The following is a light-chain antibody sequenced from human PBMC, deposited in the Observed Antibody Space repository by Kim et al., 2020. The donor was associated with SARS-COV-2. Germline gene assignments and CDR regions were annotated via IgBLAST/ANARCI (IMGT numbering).Light chain of an antibody. Sequence: EIVMTQSPATLSVSPGERATLSCRASQSVSSNLAWYQQKPGQAPRLLIYGASTRATGIPGRFSGSGSGTEFTLTISSLQSEDFAVYHCQQYNNWLITFGQGTRLEIK. CDR2: GAS. J-gene: IGKJ5*01. V-gene: IGKV3-15*01. CDR1: QSVSSN. CDR3: QQYNNWLIT.